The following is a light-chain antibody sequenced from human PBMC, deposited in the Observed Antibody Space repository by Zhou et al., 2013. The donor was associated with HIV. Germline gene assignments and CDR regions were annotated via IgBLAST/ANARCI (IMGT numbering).Light chain of an antibody. Sequence: AIRMTQSPSSLSASTGDRVTITCRASQGISSYLAWYQQKPGKAPKLLIYAASTLQSGVPSRFSGSGSGTDFTLTISCLQSEDFATYYCLHYNDYPLTFGGGTKVEIK. CDR3: LHYNDYPLT. J-gene: IGKJ4*01. CDR1: QGISSY. CDR2: AAS. V-gene: IGKV1-8*01.